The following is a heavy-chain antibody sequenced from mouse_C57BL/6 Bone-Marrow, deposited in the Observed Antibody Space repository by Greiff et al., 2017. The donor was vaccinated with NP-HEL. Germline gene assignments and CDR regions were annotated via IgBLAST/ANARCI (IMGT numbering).Heavy chain of an antibody. J-gene: IGHJ3*01. CDR1: GYTFTSYW. V-gene: IGHV1-55*01. CDR3: ARDGSSYRVAWFAY. D-gene: IGHD1-1*01. CDR2: IYPGSGST. Sequence: QVQLQQPGAELVKPGASVKMSCKASGYTFTSYWITWVKQRPGQGLEWIGDIYPGSGSTNYNEKFKSKATLTVDTSSSTAYMQLSSLTSEDSAVYYCARDGSSYRVAWFAYWGQGTLVTVSA.